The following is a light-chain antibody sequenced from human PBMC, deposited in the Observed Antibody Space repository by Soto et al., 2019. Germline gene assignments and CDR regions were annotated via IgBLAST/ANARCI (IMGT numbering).Light chain of an antibody. J-gene: IGLJ1*01. Sequence: QSALTQPASVSGSPGQSITISCTGTSSDIGAYIFVSWYQQHPGKAPKLIIYDIANRPSGVSYRFSDSKSANTASLTISGLQADDEADYYCVSFTTKKSYVFGTGTKVTVL. CDR2: DIA. CDR1: SSDIGAYIF. CDR3: VSFTTKKSYV. V-gene: IGLV2-14*03.